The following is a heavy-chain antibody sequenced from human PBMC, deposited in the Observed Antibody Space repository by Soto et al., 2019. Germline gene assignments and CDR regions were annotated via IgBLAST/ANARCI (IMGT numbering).Heavy chain of an antibody. CDR3: ARRQGRITDNWFDP. V-gene: IGHV4-59*08. CDR2: IYYSGST. D-gene: IGHD3-10*01. Sequence: PSETLSLTCTVSGGSISSYYWSWIRQPPGKGLEWIGYIYYSGSTNYNPSLKSRVTISVDTSKNQFSLKLSSVTAADTAVYYCARRQGRITDNWFDPWGQGTLVTVSS. J-gene: IGHJ5*02. CDR1: GGSISSYY.